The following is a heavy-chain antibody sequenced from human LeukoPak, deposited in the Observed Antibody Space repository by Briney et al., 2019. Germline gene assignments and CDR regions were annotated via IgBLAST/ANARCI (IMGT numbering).Heavy chain of an antibody. J-gene: IGHJ4*02. CDR1: GYTFTAYG. CDR3: ARVWELDSSGFFDY. CDR2: ISGYNANT. V-gene: IGHV1-18*01. Sequence: ASVQVSCKASGYTFTAYGITWVRQGPGQGLEWMGWISGYNANTNYAQKLQGRVTITTDTSPGTAYMELRSLRSDDTAVYYCARVWELDSSGFFDYLGQGTLVTVSS. D-gene: IGHD3-22*01.